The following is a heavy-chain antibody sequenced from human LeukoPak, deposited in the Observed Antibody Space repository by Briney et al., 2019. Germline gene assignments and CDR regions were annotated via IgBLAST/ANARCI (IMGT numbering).Heavy chain of an antibody. D-gene: IGHD4-23*01. CDR3: ARDLSTTVVTLGFAEYFQH. CDR1: GYTFTGYY. Sequence: ASVKVSCKASGYTFTGYYMHWVRQAPGQGLEWMGWINPNSGGTNYAQKFQGRVTMTRDTSISTAYMELSRLRSDDTAVYYCARDLSTTVVTLGFAEYFQHWGQGTLVTVSS. CDR2: INPNSGGT. J-gene: IGHJ1*01. V-gene: IGHV1-2*02.